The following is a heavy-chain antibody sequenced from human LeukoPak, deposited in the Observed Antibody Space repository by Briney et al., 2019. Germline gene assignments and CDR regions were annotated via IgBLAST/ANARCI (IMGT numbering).Heavy chain of an antibody. Sequence: ASVKVSCKASGYTFTGYYMHWVRQAPGQGLEWMGWMNPSSGVTNYAQKFQGRVTMTRDTSISTAYMELSRLRSDDTAVYYCARDGYKSEVDYWGQGTLVTVSS. CDR1: GYTFTGYY. V-gene: IGHV1-2*02. D-gene: IGHD5-24*01. J-gene: IGHJ4*02. CDR3: ARDGYKSEVDY. CDR2: MNPSSGVT.